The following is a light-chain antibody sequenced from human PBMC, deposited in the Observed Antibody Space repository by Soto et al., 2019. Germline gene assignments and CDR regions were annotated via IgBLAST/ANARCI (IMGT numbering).Light chain of an antibody. J-gene: IGLJ1*01. CDR1: SSNIGAGYD. CDR2: GNA. CDR3: QSYDSSLRGYV. Sequence: QSVLTQPPSVSGAPGQRVTISCTGGSSNIGAGYDVHWYRQLPGTAPQLLIYGNADRPSGVPDRFSGSKPGTSASLAITGLQAEDEADYYCQSYDSSLRGYVFGSGTKVTVL. V-gene: IGLV1-40*01.